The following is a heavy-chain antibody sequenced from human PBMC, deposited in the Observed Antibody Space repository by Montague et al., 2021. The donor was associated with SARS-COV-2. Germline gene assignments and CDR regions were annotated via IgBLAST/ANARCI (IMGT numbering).Heavy chain of an antibody. J-gene: IGHJ4*02. CDR2: ITGSGGGS. D-gene: IGHD1-26*01. CDR3: AKDQVYSGSYFAD. V-gene: IGHV3-23*01. Sequence: SLRLSCAASGFTFSSYAMSWVRQAPGKGLEWVSAITGSGGGSYYAGSVKGRFTISKDNSKNMLYLQMKSLRAEDTAVYYCAKDQVYSGSYFADGGQGTLVTVSS. CDR1: GFTFSSYA.